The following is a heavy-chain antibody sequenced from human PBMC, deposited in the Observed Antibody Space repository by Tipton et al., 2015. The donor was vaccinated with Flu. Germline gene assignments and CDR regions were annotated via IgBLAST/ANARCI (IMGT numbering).Heavy chain of an antibody. Sequence: TLSLTCTVSGGSISSSLHYWGWIRQPPGKGLEWIGNSHFTGGASYNPSLKSRVTLSEDTPKNEFSLILTSVTAADTALYYCARVHNFDFIPKYFDPWGRGILVTVSS. CDR2: SHFTGGA. J-gene: IGHJ5*02. CDR3: ARVHNFDFIPKYFDP. D-gene: IGHD3-9*01. V-gene: IGHV4-39*07. CDR1: GGSISSSLHY.